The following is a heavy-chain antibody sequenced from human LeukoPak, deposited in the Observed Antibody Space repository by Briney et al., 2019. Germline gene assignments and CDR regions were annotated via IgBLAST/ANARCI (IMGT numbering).Heavy chain of an antibody. V-gene: IGHV3-9*01. Sequence: SGGSLRLSCAASGFTFDDYAMHWVRQAPGKGLEWVSGISWNSGSIGYADSVKGRFTISRDNAKNSLCLQMNSLRAEDTALYYCAKDLGMIVVVAIDYWGQGTLVTVSS. D-gene: IGHD3-22*01. J-gene: IGHJ4*02. CDR2: ISWNSGSI. CDR3: AKDLGMIVVVAIDY. CDR1: GFTFDDYA.